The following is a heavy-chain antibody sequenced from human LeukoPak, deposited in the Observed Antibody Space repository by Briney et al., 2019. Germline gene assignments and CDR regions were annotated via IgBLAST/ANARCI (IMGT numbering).Heavy chain of an antibody. Sequence: GASVKVSCKASGYTFTGNYLHWVRQAPGQGLEWMGWIIPNSGGTNYVQKFQGRVTMTRDTSLSTAYMELSSLRSDDTAVYFCARERSGYYAFDYWGQGTLVTVSS. CDR2: IIPNSGGT. J-gene: IGHJ4*02. V-gene: IGHV1-2*02. CDR3: ARERSGYYAFDY. D-gene: IGHD3-3*01. CDR1: GYTFTGNY.